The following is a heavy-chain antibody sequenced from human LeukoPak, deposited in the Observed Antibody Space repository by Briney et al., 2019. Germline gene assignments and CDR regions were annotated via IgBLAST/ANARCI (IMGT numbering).Heavy chain of an antibody. CDR2: IYYSGST. CDR1: GGSISSYY. J-gene: IGHJ4*02. V-gene: IGHV4-59*12. CDR3: ARAKGAYCGGDCYGYFDY. D-gene: IGHD2-21*01. Sequence: SETLSLTCTVSGGSISSYYWSWIRQPPGKGLEWIGYIYYSGSTNYNPSLKSRVTISVDTSKNQFSLKLSSVTAADTAVYYCARAKGAYCGGDCYGYFDYWGQGTLVTVSS.